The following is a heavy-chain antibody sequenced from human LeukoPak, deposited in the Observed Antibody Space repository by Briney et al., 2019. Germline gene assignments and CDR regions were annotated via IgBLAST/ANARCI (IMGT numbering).Heavy chain of an antibody. J-gene: IGHJ4*02. CDR2: ISDSGGRT. Sequence: GGSLRLSCAASGFTFSSYAMSWVRQAPGKGLEWVSAISDSGGRTFYADSVKGRFTIFRDNSENTLYLQMNSLRAEDTAVYYCAKDLVVVVAALAGYFDYWGQGTLVTVSS. CDR1: GFTFSSYA. D-gene: IGHD2-15*01. CDR3: AKDLVVVVAALAGYFDY. V-gene: IGHV3-23*01.